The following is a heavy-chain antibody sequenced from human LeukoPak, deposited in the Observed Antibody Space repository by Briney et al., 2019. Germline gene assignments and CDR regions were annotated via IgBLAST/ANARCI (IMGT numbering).Heavy chain of an antibody. CDR2: IRYDGSNK. CDR1: GFTFSSYG. J-gene: IGHJ6*03. Sequence: GGSLRLSCVASGFTFSSYGMHWGRQAPGKGLEWVAFIRYDGSNKYYADSVKGRFTISRDNSKNTLYLQMNSLKAEDTAVYYCATDYYDSSGYYWNYYYYYMDVWGKGTTVTISS. CDR3: ATDYYDSSGYYWNYYYYYMDV. D-gene: IGHD3-22*01. V-gene: IGHV3-30*02.